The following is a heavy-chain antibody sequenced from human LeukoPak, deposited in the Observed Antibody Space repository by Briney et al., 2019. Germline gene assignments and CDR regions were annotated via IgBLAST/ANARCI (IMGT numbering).Heavy chain of an antibody. D-gene: IGHD1-7*01. V-gene: IGHV4-39*01. J-gene: IGHJ3*02. Sequence: PSETLSLTCTVSGGSISSSSYYWGWIRQPPGKGLEWIGSIYYSGSTYYNPSLRSRVTISVDTSKNQFSLKLSFVTAADTAVYYCARHVSGITGASDIWGQGTMVTVSS. CDR1: GGSISSSSYY. CDR2: IYYSGST. CDR3: ARHVSGITGASDI.